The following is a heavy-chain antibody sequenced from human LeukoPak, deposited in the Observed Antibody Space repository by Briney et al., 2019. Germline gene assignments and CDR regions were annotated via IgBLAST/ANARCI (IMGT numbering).Heavy chain of an antibody. CDR1: GFTFSSYS. J-gene: IGHJ4*02. V-gene: IGHV3-48*02. D-gene: IGHD5-12*01. CDR2: ISSSLSTI. Sequence: PGGSLRLSCAASGFTFSSYSMNWVRQAPGKGLEWVSYISSSLSTIYYADSVKGRFTISRDNAKNSLYLQMNSLRDEDTAVYYCARDVGGYGTKGSYFDYWGQGTLVTVSS. CDR3: ARDVGGYGTKGSYFDY.